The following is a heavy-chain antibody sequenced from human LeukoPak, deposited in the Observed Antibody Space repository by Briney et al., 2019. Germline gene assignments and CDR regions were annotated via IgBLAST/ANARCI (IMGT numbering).Heavy chain of an antibody. D-gene: IGHD5-24*01. CDR2: IYYSGST. CDR3: ARSRGGYKN. V-gene: IGHV4-59*01. J-gene: IGHJ4*02. CDR1: GGSISSYY. Sequence: SETLSLTCTVSGGSISSYYWSWIRQPPGKGLEWIGYIYYSGSTNYNPSLKSRVTISVDTSKNQFSLKLSSVTAADTAVYYCARSRGGYKNWGQGTLVTVSS.